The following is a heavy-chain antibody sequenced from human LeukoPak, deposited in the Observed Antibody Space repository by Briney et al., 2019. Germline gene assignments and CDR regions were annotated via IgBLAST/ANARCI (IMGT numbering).Heavy chain of an antibody. V-gene: IGHV3-53*01. CDR2: IYSGGST. J-gene: IGHJ4*02. CDR3: ARGPRIAVAGVFDY. D-gene: IGHD6-19*01. CDR1: GFTVSSNY. Sequence: GGSLRLSCAASGFTVSSNYMSWVRQAPGKGLEWVSVIYSGGSTYYADSVKGRFTISRDNSKNTLYLQMNSLRAEDTAVYYCARGPRIAVAGVFDYWGQGTLVTVSS.